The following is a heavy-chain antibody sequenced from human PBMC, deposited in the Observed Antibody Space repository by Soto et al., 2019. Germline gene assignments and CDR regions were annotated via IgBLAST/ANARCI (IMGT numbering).Heavy chain of an antibody. Sequence: QLQLQESGSGLVKPSQTLSLTCAVSGDSISSGGYSWSWIRQPPGKGLEWIGYIYPSGSTYYNPSLKSRVIISVDRFKNQFSLKLSSVTAADTAVYYCARYYGSGSYYRKFDYWGQGILVTVSS. D-gene: IGHD3-10*01. CDR1: GDSISSGGYS. CDR3: ARYYGSGSYYRKFDY. J-gene: IGHJ4*02. CDR2: IYPSGST. V-gene: IGHV4-30-2*01.